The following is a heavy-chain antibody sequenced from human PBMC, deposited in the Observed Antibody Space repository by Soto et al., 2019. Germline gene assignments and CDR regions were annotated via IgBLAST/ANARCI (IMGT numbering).Heavy chain of an antibody. CDR2: IYITGST. Sequence: PEETLSLTCSVSGGSISTFYWNWIRQSAGKGLEWIGRIYITGSTNVNPSLKSRVMMSVDTSKNQFTLKLNSVTAADTAVYYCARGGRDGCDSWGNGNMVIVST. CDR3: ARGGRDGCDS. CDR1: GGSISTFY. V-gene: IGHV4-4*07. J-gene: IGHJ6*04. D-gene: IGHD2-21*01.